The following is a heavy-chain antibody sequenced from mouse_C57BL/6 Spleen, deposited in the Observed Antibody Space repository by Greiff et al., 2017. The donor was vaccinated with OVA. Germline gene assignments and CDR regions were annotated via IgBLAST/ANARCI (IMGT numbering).Heavy chain of an antibody. CDR3: TRDDYGSSRFAY. D-gene: IGHD1-1*01. Sequence: EVKLVESGAGLVKPGGSLKLSCAASGFTFSSYAMSWVRQTPEKRLEWVAYISSGGDYIYYADTVKGRFTISRDNARNTLYLQMSSLKSEDTAMYYCTRDDYGSSRFAYWGQGTLVTVSA. V-gene: IGHV5-9-1*02. J-gene: IGHJ3*01. CDR2: ISSGGDYI. CDR1: GFTFSSYA.